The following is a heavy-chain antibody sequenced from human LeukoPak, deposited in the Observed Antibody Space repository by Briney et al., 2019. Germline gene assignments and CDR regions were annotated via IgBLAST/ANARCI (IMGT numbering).Heavy chain of an antibody. Sequence: GGSLRLSCAASGFTFSSYWMSWVRQAPGKGLEWVANIKQDGSEKYYVDSVKGRFTISRDNAKNSLYLQVNSLRAEDTAVYYCARDIGYCSSTSCRELDYWGQGTLVTVSS. J-gene: IGHJ4*02. CDR3: ARDIGYCSSTSCRELDY. CDR1: GFTFSSYW. V-gene: IGHV3-7*03. D-gene: IGHD2-2*01. CDR2: IKQDGSEK.